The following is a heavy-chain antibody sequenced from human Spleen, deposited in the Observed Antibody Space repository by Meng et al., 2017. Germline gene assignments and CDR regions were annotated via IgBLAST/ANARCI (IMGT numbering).Heavy chain of an antibody. CDR1: GGSINSVGYF. V-gene: IGHV4-31*03. J-gene: IGHJ5*02. CDR2: IYYSGST. Sequence: QVQLQQPCPGLVNPAQTLSLTCTVPGGSINSVGYFWSWIRQRPGKGLEYIGYIYYSGSTYYNPSLKSRVTISVDTSVNQFSLKLSSVTAADTAVYYCARETSPSDQGWFDPWGQGTLVTVSS. CDR3: ARETSPSDQGWFDP.